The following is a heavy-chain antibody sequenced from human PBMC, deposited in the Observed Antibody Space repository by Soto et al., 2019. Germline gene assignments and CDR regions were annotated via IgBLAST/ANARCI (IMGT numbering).Heavy chain of an antibody. Sequence: GASVKVSCKASGSGFIRSGTQWVRQAHGQRLEWIGWIVVASGQTNYAQNFRGRVAITRDTSTATAYIELTGLTSEDTAVYFCSADRPDIGVGWWVWGQGTTVTVSS. V-gene: IGHV1-58*02. CDR3: SADRPDIGVGWWV. CDR1: GSGFIRSG. J-gene: IGHJ6*02. D-gene: IGHD2-15*01. CDR2: IVVASGQT.